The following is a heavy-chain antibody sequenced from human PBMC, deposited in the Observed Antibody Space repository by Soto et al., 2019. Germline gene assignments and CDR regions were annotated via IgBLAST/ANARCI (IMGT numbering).Heavy chain of an antibody. Sequence: ASVKVSCKASGYTFTSYDINWVRQATGQGLEWMGWMNPNSGNTGYAQKFQGRVTMNRNTSISTAYMELSSLGSEDTAVYYWARGGRIPSSSSDKGHYYYYMDVWGKGTTVTVSS. CDR1: GYTFTSYD. CDR2: MNPNSGNT. D-gene: IGHD6-6*01. V-gene: IGHV1-8*01. J-gene: IGHJ6*03. CDR3: ARGGRIPSSSSDKGHYYYYMDV.